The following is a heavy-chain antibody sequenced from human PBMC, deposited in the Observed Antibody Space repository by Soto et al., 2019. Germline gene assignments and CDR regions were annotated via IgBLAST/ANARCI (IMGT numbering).Heavy chain of an antibody. Sequence: GGSLRLSCAASGFTFSTYTMNWVRQAPGKGLEWISSISSGSSYIYYAGSVKGRFTISRDNAKNSLFLQMNSLRADDTALYYCARDILSGGAYPDSWGQGTKVTVSS. CDR3: ARDILSGGAYPDS. J-gene: IGHJ5*01. CDR1: GFTFSTYT. D-gene: IGHD3-10*01. V-gene: IGHV3-21*01. CDR2: ISSGSSYI.